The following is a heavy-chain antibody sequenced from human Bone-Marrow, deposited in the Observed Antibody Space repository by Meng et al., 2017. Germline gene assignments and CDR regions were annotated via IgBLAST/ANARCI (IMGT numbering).Heavy chain of an antibody. J-gene: IGHJ5*02. V-gene: IGHV4-59*01. D-gene: IGHD6-19*01. CDR1: GGSISSYY. CDR2: IYYSGST. CDR3: ARGRIAVAGTPFDP. Sequence: SETLSLTCTVSGGSISSYYWSWIRQPPGKGLEWIGYIYYSGSTNYNPSLKSRVTISVDTSKNQFSLKLSSVTAADTAMYYCARGRIAVAGTPFDPWGQGSLVTVSS.